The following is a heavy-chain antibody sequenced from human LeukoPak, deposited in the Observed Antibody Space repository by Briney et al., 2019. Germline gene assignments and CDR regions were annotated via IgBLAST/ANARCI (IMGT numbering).Heavy chain of an antibody. Sequence: GGSLRLSCAASGFTFSSYSMNWVRQAPGRGLEWVSYISSSSSTIYHADSVKGRFTISRDNAKNSLYLQMNSLRAEDTAVYYCARALRDSSGYYGMDVWGQGTTVTVSS. D-gene: IGHD3-22*01. CDR3: ARALRDSSGYYGMDV. J-gene: IGHJ6*02. CDR2: ISSSSSTI. V-gene: IGHV3-48*04. CDR1: GFTFSSYS.